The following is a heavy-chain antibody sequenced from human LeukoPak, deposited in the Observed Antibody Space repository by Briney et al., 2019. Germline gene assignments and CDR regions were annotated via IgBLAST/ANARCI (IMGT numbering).Heavy chain of an antibody. Sequence: ASVKASCKASGYTFTSYYMHWVRQAPGQGLEWMGIINPSGGSTSYAQKFQGRVTMTRDMSTSTVYMELSSLRSEDTAVYYYARAGIIRYFDWLLSQTTYFDYWGQGTLVTVSS. CDR1: GYTFTSYY. D-gene: IGHD3-9*01. J-gene: IGHJ4*02. CDR2: INPSGGST. V-gene: IGHV1-46*01. CDR3: ARAGIIRYFDWLLSQTTYFDY.